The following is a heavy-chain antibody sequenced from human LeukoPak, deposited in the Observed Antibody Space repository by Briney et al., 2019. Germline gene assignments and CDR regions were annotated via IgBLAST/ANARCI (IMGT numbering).Heavy chain of an antibody. CDR3: ARHYSITGGRLSGYWLDP. CDR1: GASITTYY. J-gene: IGHJ5*02. V-gene: IGHV4-59*08. Sequence: SETLSLTCTASGASITTYYWSWIRQPPGKGLEWIAYIYYTGSANYNPSLKSRVTISVDTSKNQVSLKLTSVTAADTAVYYCARHYSITGGRLSGYWLDPWGQGTLVTVSS. D-gene: IGHD7-27*01. CDR2: IYYTGSA.